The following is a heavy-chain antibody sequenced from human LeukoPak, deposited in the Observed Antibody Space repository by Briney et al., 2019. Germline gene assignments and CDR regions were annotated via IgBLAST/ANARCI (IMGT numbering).Heavy chain of an antibody. CDR1: GGTFSSYA. CDR3: ARDKYYGSGSFDY. CDR2: IIPIFGTA. Sequence: SVKVSCKASGGTFSSYAISWVRQAPGQGLEWMGRIIPIFGTANYAQKFQGRVTITTDESTSTAYMELSSLRSEDAAVYYCARDKYYGSGSFDYWGQGTLVTVSS. J-gene: IGHJ4*02. V-gene: IGHV1-69*05. D-gene: IGHD3-10*01.